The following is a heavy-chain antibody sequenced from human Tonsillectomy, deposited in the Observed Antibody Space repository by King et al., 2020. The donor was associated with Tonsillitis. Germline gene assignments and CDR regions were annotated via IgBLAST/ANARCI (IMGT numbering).Heavy chain of an antibody. D-gene: IGHD6-13*01. J-gene: IGHJ6*02. V-gene: IGHV3-30*18. CDR3: AKEIAAAGDSYYSYGMDV. CDR2: TPYDGSNK. Sequence: VQLVESGGGVVQPGRSLRLSCAASGFSFRNYGIHWVRQAPGKGLEWVAITPYDGSNKYYADSVKGRFTVSRDNSKNTLYLQMNSLRGEDTAVYYCAKEIAAAGDSYYSYGMDVWGQGTAVTVSS. CDR1: GFSFRNYG.